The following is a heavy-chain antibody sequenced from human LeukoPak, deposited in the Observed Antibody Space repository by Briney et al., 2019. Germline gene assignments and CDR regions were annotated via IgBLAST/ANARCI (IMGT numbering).Heavy chain of an antibody. V-gene: IGHV4-38-2*01. CDR3: ASSPWNSSWYYFDY. CDR2: IYYSGST. CDR1: GYSISSGYY. Sequence: SETLSLTCAVSGYSISSGYYWGWIRQPPGKGLEWIGYIYYSGSTNYNPSLKSRVTISVDTSKNQFSLKLSSVTAADTAVYYCASSPWNSSWYYFDYWGQGTLVTVSS. J-gene: IGHJ4*02. D-gene: IGHD6-13*01.